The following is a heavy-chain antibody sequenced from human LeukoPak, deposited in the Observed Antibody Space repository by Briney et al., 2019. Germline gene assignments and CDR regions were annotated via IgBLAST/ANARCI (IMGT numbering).Heavy chain of an antibody. V-gene: IGHV1-3*01. CDR1: GYTFAKYA. CDR3: AREPHLGDSWHYYDSSGYTYYFDY. D-gene: IGHD3-22*01. J-gene: IGHJ4*02. Sequence: ASVKVSCKASGYTFAKYAIHWVRQAPGQRLEWMGWINAGNGDTRYSQKFQGGVTMTRDTSTSTVCMELSSLRSEDTAVYYCAREPHLGDSWHYYDSSGYTYYFDYWGQGTLVTVSS. CDR2: INAGNGDT.